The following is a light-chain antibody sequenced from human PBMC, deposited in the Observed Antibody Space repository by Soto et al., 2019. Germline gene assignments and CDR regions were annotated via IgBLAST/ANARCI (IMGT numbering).Light chain of an antibody. CDR3: QQRSNWPWT. V-gene: IGKV3-11*01. CDR1: QSVSIY. J-gene: IGKJ1*01. Sequence: EIVLTQSPATLSLSPGERATLSCSASQSVSIYLAWYQQKPGQAPRLLIYDASNRATGIPARFSGSGSGTDFTLTISSLEPEDFAVYYCQQRSNWPWTFGQGTKVEIK. CDR2: DAS.